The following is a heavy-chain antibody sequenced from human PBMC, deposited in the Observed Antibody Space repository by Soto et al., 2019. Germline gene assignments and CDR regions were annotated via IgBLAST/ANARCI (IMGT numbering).Heavy chain of an antibody. CDR1: GFTFSSYA. Sequence: EVQLLESGGGLVQPGGSLRLSCAASGFTFSSYAMSWVRQAPGKGLEWVSAISGSGGSTYYADSVKGRFTISRDNSKNTLYLQMNSLRAEDTAVYYCSTTTVTFYWYFDLWCRGTLVTVSS. CDR3: STTTVTFYWYFDL. CDR2: ISGSGGST. J-gene: IGHJ2*01. V-gene: IGHV3-23*01. D-gene: IGHD4-17*01.